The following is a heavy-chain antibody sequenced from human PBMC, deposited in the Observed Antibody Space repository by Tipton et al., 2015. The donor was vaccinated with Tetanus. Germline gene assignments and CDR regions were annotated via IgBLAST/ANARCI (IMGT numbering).Heavy chain of an antibody. J-gene: IGHJ6*03. D-gene: IGHD3-10*01. CDR1: GGTFSSYA. CDR2: IIPIFGTA. Sequence: QLVQSGPEVKKPGSSVKVSCKASGGTFSSYAISWVRQAPGQGLEWMGGIIPIFGTANYAQKFQGRGTITADESTSTAYMELSSLRSEDTAVYYCARAGELLWFGELQCYYYCMDVWGKGTTVTVSS. V-gene: IGHV1-69*01. CDR3: ARAGELLWFGELQCYYYCMDV.